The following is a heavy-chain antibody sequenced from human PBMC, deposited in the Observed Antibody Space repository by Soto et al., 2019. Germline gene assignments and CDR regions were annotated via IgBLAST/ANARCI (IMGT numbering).Heavy chain of an antibody. J-gene: IGHJ4*02. CDR3: ARGGLNYFDY. Sequence: PGGSLRLSCAASGFSLSDYHMSWLRQAPGKGLEWVSYISRRSDDTDYADSVKGRFTISRENAKNSLYLQMNSLRAEDTAVYYCARGGLNYFDYWGQGTLVTVSS. CDR2: ISRRSDDT. CDR1: GFSLSDYH. V-gene: IGHV3-11*06.